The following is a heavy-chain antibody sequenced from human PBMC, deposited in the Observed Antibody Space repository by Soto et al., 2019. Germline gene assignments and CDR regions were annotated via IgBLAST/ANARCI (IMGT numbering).Heavy chain of an antibody. J-gene: IGHJ2*01. CDR1: GGSISSGGYS. D-gene: IGHD1-26*01. CDR3: AREGGRGSPDWYFNG. V-gene: IGHV4-30-2*01. Sequence: QLQLQESGSGLVKPSQTLSLTCTVSGGSISSGGYSWIWLRQPPGKVLEWIGYIFHSGSTYYNPALKSRVTIPVHWAKNLCTLELSPVTAADSAIYYLAREGGRGSPDWYFNGWGRGTLVTVSS. CDR2: IFHSGST.